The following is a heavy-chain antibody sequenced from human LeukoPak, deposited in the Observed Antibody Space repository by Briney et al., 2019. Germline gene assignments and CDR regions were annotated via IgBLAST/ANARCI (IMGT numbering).Heavy chain of an antibody. Sequence: SETLSLTCTVSGGSISSYYWSWIRQPPGKGLEWIGYIYYSGSTNYNPSLKSRVTISVDTSKNQFSLKLSSVTAADTAVYYCARRETGRPNWFDPWGQGTLVTVSS. CDR1: GGSISSYY. J-gene: IGHJ5*02. CDR2: IYYSGST. D-gene: IGHD1-14*01. V-gene: IGHV4-59*12. CDR3: ARRETGRPNWFDP.